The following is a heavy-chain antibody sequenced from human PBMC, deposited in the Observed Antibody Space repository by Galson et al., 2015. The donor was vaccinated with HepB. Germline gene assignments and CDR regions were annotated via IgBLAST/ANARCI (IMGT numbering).Heavy chain of an antibody. CDR2: INHSGST. J-gene: IGHJ5*02. Sequence: SETLSLTCAVYGGSFSGYYWSWFRQPPGKGLEWIGEINHSGSTNYNPSLKSRVTISVDTSKNQFSLKLSSVTAADTAVYYCARGLQEGDVVVPAAISPQWLRPNWFDPWGQGTLVTVSS. CDR3: ARGLQEGDVVVPAAISPQWLRPNWFDP. CDR1: GGSFSGYY. V-gene: IGHV4-34*01. D-gene: IGHD2-2*02.